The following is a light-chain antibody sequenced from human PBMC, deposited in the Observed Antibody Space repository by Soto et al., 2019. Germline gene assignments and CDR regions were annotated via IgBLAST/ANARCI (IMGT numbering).Light chain of an antibody. J-gene: IGKJ5*01. Sequence: EILMTQTKLSLPVTTGAPASISFRSSPSLLDSADGNTYLDWYVQKPGQSPQLLIYTLSSRASGVPDRFSGIGSRTDFTLKISRVEAEDVGVYYCMQRREFPITFGQGTRLEIK. V-gene: IGKV2-40*01. CDR3: MQRREFPIT. CDR2: TLS. CDR1: PSLLDSADGNTY.